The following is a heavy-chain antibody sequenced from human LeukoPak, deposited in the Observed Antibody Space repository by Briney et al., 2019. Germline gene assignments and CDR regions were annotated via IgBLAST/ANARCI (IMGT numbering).Heavy chain of an antibody. Sequence: RGSLRLSCAAPRFTFSTSGTPRVRQAPGKGLPRVALISYDGSNKYFADSVKGRFTISRDNSKNTLYLQLNSLRAEDTAVYYCAKEYYYYGMDVWGQGTTVTVSS. CDR3: AKEYYYYGMDV. J-gene: IGHJ6*02. CDR1: RFTFSTSG. V-gene: IGHV3-30*18. CDR2: ISYDGSNK.